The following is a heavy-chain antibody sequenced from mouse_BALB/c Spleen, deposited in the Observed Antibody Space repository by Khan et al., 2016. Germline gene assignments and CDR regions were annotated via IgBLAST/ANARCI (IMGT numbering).Heavy chain of an antibody. CDR2: INTETGEP. V-gene: IGHV9-2-1*01. CDR1: GYTFTDYS. CDR3: TRDERYVMDY. Sequence: QIQLVQSGPELKKPGETVKISCKSSGYTFTDYSMHWVKQAPGKGLKWMGWINTETGEPTYADDFKGRFAFSLETSASTAYLQINNLKNEDTATYFCTRDERYVMDYWGQGTSVTVSS. J-gene: IGHJ4*01.